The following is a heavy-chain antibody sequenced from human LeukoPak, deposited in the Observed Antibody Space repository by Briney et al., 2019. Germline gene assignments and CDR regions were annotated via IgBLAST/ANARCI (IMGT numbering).Heavy chain of an antibody. D-gene: IGHD1-26*01. J-gene: IGHJ4*02. Sequence: GGSLRLSGAASGFTFSSIWMSWDRQAPGKGLGWVSAISGSGGSTYYADSVKGRFTISRDNSKNTLYLQMNSLRAEDTAVYYCAKVGGSYQRDYWGQGTLVTVSS. V-gene: IGHV3-23*01. CDR1: GFTFSSIW. CDR3: AKVGGSYQRDY. CDR2: ISGSGGST.